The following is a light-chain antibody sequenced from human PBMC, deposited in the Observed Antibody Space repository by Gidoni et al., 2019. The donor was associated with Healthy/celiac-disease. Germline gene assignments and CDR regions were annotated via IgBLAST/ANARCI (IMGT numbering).Light chain of an antibody. CDR2: APS. V-gene: IGKV1D-16*01. Sequence: DIKMTQSPSSLSASVGDRVTITSRASQGISSWLAWYQQKPEKAPKSLIYAPSSLQSGVPSRFCGSGSGTDVTLTVGSLQPEDFATYYCQPYNSYPLTFGGGTKVEIK. J-gene: IGKJ4*01. CDR1: QGISSW. CDR3: QPYNSYPLT.